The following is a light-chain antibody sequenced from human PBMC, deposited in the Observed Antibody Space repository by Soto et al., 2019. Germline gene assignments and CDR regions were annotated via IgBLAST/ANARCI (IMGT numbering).Light chain of an antibody. CDR1: ENVMTY. V-gene: IGKV1-39*01. Sequence: DIQMPQSPSSLSASVGDRVTMTCRASENVMTYLNWYQQKSGKAPKLLIYGASSLQGGVPSRFSGTGSETNCSLTISAVQPEDSAIYHCQQSYTTPLTFGPGTKVDFK. CDR2: GAS. J-gene: IGKJ3*01. CDR3: QQSYTTPLT.